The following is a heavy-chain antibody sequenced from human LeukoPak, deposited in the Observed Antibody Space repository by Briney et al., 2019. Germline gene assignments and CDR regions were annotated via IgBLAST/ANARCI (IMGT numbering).Heavy chain of an antibody. CDR3: AKGISPLDY. CDR1: GFTFSTYA. D-gene: IGHD2-15*01. CDR2: ISDSGGGT. J-gene: IGHJ4*02. V-gene: IGHV3-23*01. Sequence: GGSLRLSCTASGFTFSTYAMSWVRQAPGKGLEWVSGISDSGGGTYYADSVKGRFTISRDNSKNTLFLQMSSLRAEDTAVYYCAKGISPLDYWGQGTLVTVSS.